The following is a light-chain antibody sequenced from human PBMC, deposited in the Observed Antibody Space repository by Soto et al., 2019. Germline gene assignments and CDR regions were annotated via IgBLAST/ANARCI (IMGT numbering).Light chain of an antibody. J-gene: IGKJ5*01. CDR2: GAS. V-gene: IGKV3-15*01. Sequence: EVVMTQSPAPLSVSPGERATLSCRASQSVRSNLAWYQHKPCQAPRLLIYGASTRATGIPARFSGSGSGTDFTLTISSLQSEDFSVYYCQQYNDWPPITFGQGTRLELK. CDR3: QQYNDWPPIT. CDR1: QSVRSN.